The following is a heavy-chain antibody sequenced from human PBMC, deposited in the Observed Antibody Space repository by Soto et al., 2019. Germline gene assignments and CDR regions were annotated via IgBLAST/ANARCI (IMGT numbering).Heavy chain of an antibody. CDR3: ARVGATYYYVLDV. CDR2: IYYSGST. V-gene: IGHV4-61*08. Sequence: SETLSLTCTVSGGSISSGGYYWSWIRQHPGKGLEWIGYIYYSGSTNYNPSLKSRVTISVDTSKNQFSLTLSSVTAADTAVYYCARVGATYYYVLDVWGQGTTVTVSS. J-gene: IGHJ6*02. CDR1: GGSISSGGYY. D-gene: IGHD1-26*01.